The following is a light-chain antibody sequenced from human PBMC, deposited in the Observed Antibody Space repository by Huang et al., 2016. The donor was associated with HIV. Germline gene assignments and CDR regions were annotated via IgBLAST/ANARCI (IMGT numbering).Light chain of an antibody. Sequence: EVVMTQSPGTLSVSPGDRATPSCRASQSVRSNLAWYQQKPGQAPRLLIYDASTRATGVPARFSGSGSGTQFTLSISSLQSEDFAVYYCQQYDNWPPFTFGPGTKVDIK. CDR2: DAS. V-gene: IGKV3-15*01. CDR3: QQYDNWPPFT. J-gene: IGKJ3*01. CDR1: QSVRSN.